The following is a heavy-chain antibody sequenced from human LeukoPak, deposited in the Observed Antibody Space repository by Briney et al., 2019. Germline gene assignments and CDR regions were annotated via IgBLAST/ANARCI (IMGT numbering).Heavy chain of an antibody. CDR1: GGSIRSSYYY. J-gene: IGHJ4*02. D-gene: IGHD3-22*01. Sequence: SETLSLTCTVSGGSIRSSYYYWGWIRQPPGKGLEWIGSIYDSGSTYYNPSLKSRVTISVDTSKNQFSLKLSSVTAADTAVYYCARGNYYDSSGYTYYFDYWGQGTLVTVPS. V-gene: IGHV4-39*07. CDR2: IYDSGST. CDR3: ARGNYYDSSGYTYYFDY.